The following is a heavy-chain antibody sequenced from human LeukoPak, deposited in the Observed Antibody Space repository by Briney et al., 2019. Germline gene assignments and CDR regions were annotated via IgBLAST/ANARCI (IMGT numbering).Heavy chain of an antibody. CDR3: ARTYCSSDTCYPHGFVY. D-gene: IGHD2-2*01. J-gene: IGHJ4*02. CDR1: GGSLIVYY. Sequence: SETLSLTCAVYGGSLIVYYWNWIRHPPGKGLEWIGEINHVGSISYNPSLKSRVSISVDTSKKQFSLKLSSVTAADTAVYYCARTYCSSDTCYPHGFVYWGQGTLATVSS. CDR2: INHVGSI. V-gene: IGHV4-34*01.